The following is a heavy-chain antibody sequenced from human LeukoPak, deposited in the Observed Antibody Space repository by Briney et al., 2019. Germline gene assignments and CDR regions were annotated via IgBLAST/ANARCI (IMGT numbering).Heavy chain of an antibody. CDR3: ARGYTFGGVIARCYFDY. J-gene: IGHJ4*02. D-gene: IGHD3-16*02. CDR1: GFTVSSYG. CDR2: IWYDGSNY. Sequence: GGSLRLSCAASGFTVSSYGMHWVRQAPGKGLEWVAVIWYDGSNYYYADSVKGRFTISRDNSKNTLYLQMNSLRAEDTAVYYCARGYTFGGVIARCYFDYWGQGTLVTVSS. V-gene: IGHV3-33*01.